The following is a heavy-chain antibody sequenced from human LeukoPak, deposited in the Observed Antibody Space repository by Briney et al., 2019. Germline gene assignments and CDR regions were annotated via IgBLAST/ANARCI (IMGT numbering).Heavy chain of an antibody. D-gene: IGHD5-18*01. CDR1: GLTFSGFA. J-gene: IGHJ4*02. V-gene: IGHV3-30-3*01. Sequence: GGSLRLSCAASGLTFSGFAMYWVRQAPGKGLEWVAVTSYDGSNKNYADSVKGRFTISRDNSKNTLYLQMNSLRAEDTAVYYCARDFNTAMVRVLLLFDYWGQGTLVTVSS. CDR3: ARDFNTAMVRVLLLFDY. CDR2: TSYDGSNK.